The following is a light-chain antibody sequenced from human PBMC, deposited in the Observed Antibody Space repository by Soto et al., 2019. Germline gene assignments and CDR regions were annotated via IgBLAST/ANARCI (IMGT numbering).Light chain of an antibody. V-gene: IGKV1-39*01. CDR2: AAS. CDR1: QSINGY. Sequence: DIQMTQSPSSLSASVRDRVTITCRASQSINGYLNWYQQKPGKAPKLLIYAASSLQSGAPSRFSGSGSGTDYTLTIRSLQPEDVATYYCQQSASPPFAFGPGTKVDFK. J-gene: IGKJ3*01. CDR3: QQSASPPFA.